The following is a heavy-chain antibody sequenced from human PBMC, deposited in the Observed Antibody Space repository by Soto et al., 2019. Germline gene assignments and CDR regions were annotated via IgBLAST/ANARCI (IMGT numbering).Heavy chain of an antibody. Sequence: GTSVKLSCEACGGSFRSDSFSWVRQAPGQGLEWMGGIIPMFDTPIYAQKFQDRVTITADESTSTAYMQLSSLRSGDTAVYYCARSGGLDRDFNYWGQGSLVTVSS. D-gene: IGHD2-15*01. CDR3: ARSGGLDRDFNY. CDR2: IIPMFDTP. V-gene: IGHV1-69*13. J-gene: IGHJ4*02. CDR1: GGSFRSDS.